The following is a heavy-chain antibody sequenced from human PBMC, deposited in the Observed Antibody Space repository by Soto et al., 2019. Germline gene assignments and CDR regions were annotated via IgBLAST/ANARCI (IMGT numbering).Heavy chain of an antibody. CDR3: AKPVAVAGQVWYYYYYGMDV. CDR2: INPDGRTT. D-gene: IGHD6-19*01. J-gene: IGHJ6*02. Sequence: GGSLRLSCAASGFAFSSYWMHWVRQAPGKGLVWVSRINPDGRTTSYADSVRDRFTISRDNAHDTLYLQMNSLRTEDTAVYYCAKPVAVAGQVWYYYYYGMDVWGQGTTVTVSS. CDR1: GFAFSSYW. V-gene: IGHV3-74*01.